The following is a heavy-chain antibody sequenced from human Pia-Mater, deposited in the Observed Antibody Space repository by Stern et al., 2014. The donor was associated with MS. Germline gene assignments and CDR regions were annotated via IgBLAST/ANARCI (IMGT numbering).Heavy chain of an antibody. J-gene: IGHJ3*02. CDR1: GFTFTSSA. Sequence: VQLVQSGHEVKKPGTSVKVSCKASGFTFTSSAVQWVRQARGQRLEWIGWIVVGSGNTNYAQKFQERVTITRDMSTSTAYMELSSLRSEDTAVYYCAAEPMYYSDSVGAFDIWGQGTMVTVSS. CDR3: AAEPMYYSDSVGAFDI. CDR2: IVVGSGNT. D-gene: IGHD3-22*01. V-gene: IGHV1-58*01.